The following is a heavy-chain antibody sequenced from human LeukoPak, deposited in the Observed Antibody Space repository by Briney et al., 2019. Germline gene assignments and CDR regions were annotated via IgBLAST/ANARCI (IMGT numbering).Heavy chain of an antibody. D-gene: IGHD3-22*01. Sequence: GGSLRLSCAASGLSVRDNFMIWVRQAPGKELEWVSVIYIGDTTHHADSVKGRFIISRDNSRNKVYLQMNSLRAEDTAVYYCAREVYSDNSAYYHWGQGTLVTVSS. CDR3: AREVYSDNSAYYH. CDR2: IYIGDTT. V-gene: IGHV3-66*01. J-gene: IGHJ5*02. CDR1: GLSVRDNF.